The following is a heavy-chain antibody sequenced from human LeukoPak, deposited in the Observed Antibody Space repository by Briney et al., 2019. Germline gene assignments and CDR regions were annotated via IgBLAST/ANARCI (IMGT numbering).Heavy chain of an antibody. D-gene: IGHD2-21*01. J-gene: IGHJ4*02. CDR2: IYYDGTT. V-gene: IGHV4-39*07. CDR1: GGSISSSSYY. CDR3: ARESVETLEKAHFDN. Sequence: SETLSLTCTVSGGSISSSSYYWGWIRQPPGKGLEWIGAIYYDGTTYHNPSLKSRITISVDTSKNQFSLKLTSVTAADTAVYYCARESVETLEKAHFDNWGQGTLVTVSS.